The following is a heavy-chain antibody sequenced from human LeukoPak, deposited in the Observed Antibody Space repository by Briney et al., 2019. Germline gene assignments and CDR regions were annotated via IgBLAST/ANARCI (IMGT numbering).Heavy chain of an antibody. Sequence: GGSLRLSCAASGFTISSYWMSWVRQAPGKGLEWVANIKQDGSEKYYVGSVKGRFTISSDNAKNSLYLQMNSLRAEDAAVYYCARSIRGSARFDYWGQGTLVTVSS. CDR2: IKQDGSEK. V-gene: IGHV3-7*04. CDR1: GFTISSYW. D-gene: IGHD3-10*01. CDR3: ARSIRGSARFDY. J-gene: IGHJ4*02.